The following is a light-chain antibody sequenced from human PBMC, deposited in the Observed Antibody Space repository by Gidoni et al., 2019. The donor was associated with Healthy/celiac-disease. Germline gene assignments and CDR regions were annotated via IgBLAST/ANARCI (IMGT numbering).Light chain of an antibody. CDR2: AAS. J-gene: IGKJ2*01. CDR3: HQSYSTPYT. CDR1: QSLSSY. V-gene: IGKV1-39*01. Sequence: SQMTQSPSSLSASVGDRVTITYRASQSLSSYLNWYQQKPGKAPKLLIYAASSLQSGVPSRFSGSGSGPDFTLTISSLQPEDFATYYCHQSYSTPYTFGQGTKLEIK.